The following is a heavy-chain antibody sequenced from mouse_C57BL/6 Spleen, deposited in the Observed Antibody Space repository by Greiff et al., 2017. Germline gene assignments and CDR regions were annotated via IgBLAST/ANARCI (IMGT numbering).Heavy chain of an antibody. D-gene: IGHD2-5*01. Sequence: QVQLKQPGAELVKPGASVKLSCKASGYTFTSYWMHWVKQRPGRGLEWIGRIDPNSGGTKYNEKFKSKATLTVGKPSSTAYMQLSSLTSEDSAVYYCAREGAYYSNYGGDFDYWGQGTTLTVSS. V-gene: IGHV1-72*01. CDR3: AREGAYYSNYGGDFDY. CDR1: GYTFTSYW. CDR2: IDPNSGGT. J-gene: IGHJ2*01.